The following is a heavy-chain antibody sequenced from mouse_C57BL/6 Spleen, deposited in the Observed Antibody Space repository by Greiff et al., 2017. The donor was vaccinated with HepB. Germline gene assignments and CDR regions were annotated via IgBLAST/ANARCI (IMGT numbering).Heavy chain of an antibody. D-gene: IGHD3-3*01. CDR3: ARGSGTGFDY. V-gene: IGHV1-26*01. CDR1: GYTFTDYY. J-gene: IGHJ2*01. CDR2: INPNNGGT. Sequence: EVQLQQSGPELVKPGASVKISCKASGYTFTDYYMNWVKQSHGKSLEWIGDINPNNGGTSYNQKFKGKATLTVDKSSSTAYMELRSLTSEDSAVDYCARGSGTGFDYWGQGTTLTVSS.